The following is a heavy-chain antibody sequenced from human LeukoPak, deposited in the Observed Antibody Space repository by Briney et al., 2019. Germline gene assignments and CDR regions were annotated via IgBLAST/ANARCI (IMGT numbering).Heavy chain of an antibody. D-gene: IGHD1-26*01. CDR3: ALGRRALLLY. CDR2: IYYSGST. Sequence: SETLSLTCTVSGGSISSSSYYWGWIRQPPGKGLEWIGSIYYSGSTYYNPSPKSRVTISVDTSKNQFSLKLSSVTAADTAVYYCALGRRALLLYWGQGTLVTVSS. CDR1: GGSISSSSYY. V-gene: IGHV4-39*07. J-gene: IGHJ4*02.